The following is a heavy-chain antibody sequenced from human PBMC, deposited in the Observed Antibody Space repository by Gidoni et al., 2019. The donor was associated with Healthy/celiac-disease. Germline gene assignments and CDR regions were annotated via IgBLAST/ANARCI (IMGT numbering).Heavy chain of an antibody. CDR2: ISSSSSTI. D-gene: IGHD3-16*02. CDR1: GFTFSSYS. Sequence: EVQLVESGGGLVQPGGSLRLSCAASGFTFSSYSMNWVRQAPGKGLEWVSYISSSSSTIYYADSVKGRFTISRDNAKNSLYLQMNSLRDEDTAVYYCARDFIDGYYDYVWGSYRPLADWGQGTLVTVSS. J-gene: IGHJ4*02. CDR3: ARDFIDGYYDYVWGSYRPLAD. V-gene: IGHV3-48*02.